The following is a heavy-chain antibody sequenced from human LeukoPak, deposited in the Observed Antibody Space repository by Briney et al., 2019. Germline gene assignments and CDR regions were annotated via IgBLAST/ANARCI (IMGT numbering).Heavy chain of an antibody. D-gene: IGHD3-10*01. CDR3: AREPYYYTSGSRHFDY. CDR2: ISSTSSTI. J-gene: IGHJ4*02. Sequence: GGSLRLSCAASGFAFNSHSMNWVRQAPGKGLEWISYISSTSSTIYYADSVRGRLTISRDNAKNSLYLQMNSLRAEDTAVYYCAREPYYYTSGSRHFDYWGQGTLVTVSS. V-gene: IGHV3-48*01. CDR1: GFAFNSHS.